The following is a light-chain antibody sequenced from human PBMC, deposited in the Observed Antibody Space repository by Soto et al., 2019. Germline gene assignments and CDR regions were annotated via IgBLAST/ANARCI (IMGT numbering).Light chain of an antibody. CDR3: SSFAGSNEVV. J-gene: IGLJ3*02. CDR1: SSDVGAYNY. CDR2: EVS. V-gene: IGLV2-8*01. Sequence: QSVLTQPPSASGSPGQSVTISCTGTSSDVGAYNYVSWYQQHPGKAPKVMIFEVSTRPSGVPDRFSGSKSGNTASLTVSGLQAEDEADYYCSSFAGSNEVVFGGGTKLTVL.